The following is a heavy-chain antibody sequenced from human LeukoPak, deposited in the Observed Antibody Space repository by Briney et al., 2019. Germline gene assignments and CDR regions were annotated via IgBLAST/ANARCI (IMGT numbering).Heavy chain of an antibody. V-gene: IGHV4-34*01. CDR1: GGSFSGYY. Sequence: SETLSLTCAVYGGSFSGYYWSWIRQPPGKGLEWIGEINHSGSANYNPSLKSRVTISVDTSKNQFSLKLSSVTAADTAVYYCARRVGIAARLTPYDYWGQGTLVTVSS. CDR2: INHSGSA. CDR3: ARRVGIAARLTPYDY. J-gene: IGHJ4*02. D-gene: IGHD6-6*01.